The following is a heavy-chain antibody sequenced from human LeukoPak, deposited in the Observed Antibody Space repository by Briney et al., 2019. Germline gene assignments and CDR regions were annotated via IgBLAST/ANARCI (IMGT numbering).Heavy chain of an antibody. Sequence: SETLSLTCTVSGYSISSGYYWGWIRQSPGKGLEWIGSIYYSGSTYYNPSLKSRVTISVDTSKNQFSLKLSSVTAADTAVYYCARVRRITIFGVVKMWFDPWGQGTLVTVSS. CDR3: ARVRRITIFGVVKMWFDP. CDR2: IYYSGST. CDR1: GYSISSGYY. V-gene: IGHV4-38-2*02. D-gene: IGHD3-3*01. J-gene: IGHJ5*02.